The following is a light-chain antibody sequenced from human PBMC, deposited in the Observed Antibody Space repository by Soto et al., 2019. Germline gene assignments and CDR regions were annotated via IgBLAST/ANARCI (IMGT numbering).Light chain of an antibody. V-gene: IGLV2-14*01. CDR3: SSLTSSSTYV. CDR1: STDVGVYKF. J-gene: IGLJ1*01. Sequence: QSVLTQPASVSGSPGQSIAISCSGTSTDVGVYKFVSWYQQHPGKVPKLMIYDISNRPSGVSSRFSGSKSGSTASLTISGLQAEDEADYYCSSLTSSSTYVFGTGTKVTVL. CDR2: DIS.